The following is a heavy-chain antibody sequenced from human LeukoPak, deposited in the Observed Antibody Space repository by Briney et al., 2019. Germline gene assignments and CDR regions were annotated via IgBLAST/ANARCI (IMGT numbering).Heavy chain of an antibody. CDR3: ARDQGSSWYYFDY. CDR2: IYYSGST. D-gene: IGHD6-13*01. CDR1: GGSISSYY. V-gene: IGHV4-59*01. Sequence: SETLSLTCTVSGGSISSYYWSWIRQPPGKGLEWIGYIYYSGSTNYNPSLKSRVTISVDTFKNQFSLKLSSVTAADTAVYYCARDQGSSWYYFDYWGQGTLVTVSS. J-gene: IGHJ4*02.